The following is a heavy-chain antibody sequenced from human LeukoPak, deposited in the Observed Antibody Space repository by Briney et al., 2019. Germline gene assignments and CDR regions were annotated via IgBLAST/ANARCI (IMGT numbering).Heavy chain of an antibody. J-gene: IGHJ5*02. CDR1: GFTFSSYG. V-gene: IGHV3-30*02. CDR3: AKRDCSGGSCYGGNWFDP. Sequence: GGSLRLSCAASGFTFSSYGMHWVRHAPGKGLEWVAFIRYDGSNKYYADPVKGRFTISRDNSKNTLYLQMNSLRAEDTAVYYCAKRDCSGGSCYGGNWFDPWGQGTLVTVSS. D-gene: IGHD2-15*01. CDR2: IRYDGSNK.